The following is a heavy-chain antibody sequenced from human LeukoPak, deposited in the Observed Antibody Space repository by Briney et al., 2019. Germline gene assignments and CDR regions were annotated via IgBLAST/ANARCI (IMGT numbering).Heavy chain of an antibody. D-gene: IGHD5-12*01. CDR3: ARRAHSGAMITLDY. J-gene: IGHJ4*02. Sequence: GESLKISCRGSGYGFTSYWIVWGRQMPRKGLEWRGGIYPGDSNSRYSPSLQGQVTISADNSISPAYLQWSSLKASDTAMYYCARRAHSGAMITLDYWGQGTLVTVSS. CDR1: GYGFTSYW. CDR2: IYPGDSNS. V-gene: IGHV5-51*01.